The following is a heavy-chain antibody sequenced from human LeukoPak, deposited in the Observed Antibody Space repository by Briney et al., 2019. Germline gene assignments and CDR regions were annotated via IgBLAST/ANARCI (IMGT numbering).Heavy chain of an antibody. Sequence: GGSLRLSCAASGFTVSSNYMSWVRQAPGKGLEWVSTISGGGSTYYADSVRGRFTISRDNSKNTLSLQMNSLRAEDTAVYYCAKDHHYYDSSGYQDAFDVWGQGTMVTVSS. D-gene: IGHD3-22*01. V-gene: IGHV3-53*01. CDR3: AKDHHYYDSSGYQDAFDV. J-gene: IGHJ3*01. CDR2: ISGGGST. CDR1: GFTVSSNY.